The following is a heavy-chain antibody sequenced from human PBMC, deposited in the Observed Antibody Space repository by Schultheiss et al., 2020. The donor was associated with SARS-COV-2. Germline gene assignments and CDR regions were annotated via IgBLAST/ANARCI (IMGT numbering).Heavy chain of an antibody. D-gene: IGHD3-22*01. CDR2: ISGSGGST. CDR3: ASAHPYYYDSSWDFQH. J-gene: IGHJ1*01. CDR1: GFTFSSYA. V-gene: IGHV3-23*01. Sequence: GGSLRLSCAASGFTFSSYAMSWVRQAPGKGLEWVSAISGSGGSTYYADSVKGRFTISRDNAKNSLYLQMNSLRAEDTAVYYCASAHPYYYDSSWDFQHWGQGTLVTVSS.